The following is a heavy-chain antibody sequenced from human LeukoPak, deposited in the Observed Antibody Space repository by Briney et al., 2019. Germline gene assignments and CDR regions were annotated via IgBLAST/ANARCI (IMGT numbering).Heavy chain of an antibody. Sequence: SETLSLTCAVYGGSFSGYYWSWIRQPPGKGLEWIGEINHSGSTNYNPSLKSRVTISVDTSKNQFSLKLSSVTAADTAVYYCASPYCSSTSCPIGAFDIWGQGTMVTVSS. CDR2: INHSGST. CDR3: ASPYCSSTSCPIGAFDI. J-gene: IGHJ3*02. V-gene: IGHV4-34*01. D-gene: IGHD2-2*01. CDR1: GGSFSGYY.